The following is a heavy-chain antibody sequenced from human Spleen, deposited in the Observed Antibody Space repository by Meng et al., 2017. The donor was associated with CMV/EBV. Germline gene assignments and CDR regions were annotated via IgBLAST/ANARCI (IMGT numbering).Heavy chain of an antibody. CDR2: IIPFLRMV. J-gene: IGHJ4*02. Sequence: SSVQVSCRTSGCAFGSYPISWVRQAPGQGLEWMGRIIPFLRMVSYAEKLQGRVTINSDESSGTAYMELNSLRSEDTAVYYCARLKRKWGPGTLVTVSS. CDR1: GCAFGSYP. V-gene: IGHV1-69*02. CDR3: ARLKRK.